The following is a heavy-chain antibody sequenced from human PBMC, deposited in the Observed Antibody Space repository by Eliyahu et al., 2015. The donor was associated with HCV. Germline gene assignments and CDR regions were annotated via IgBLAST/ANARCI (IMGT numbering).Heavy chain of an antibody. Sequence: EVQLVESGGGLVQPGGSLRLSCSASGFTFSSYAMHWVRQAPGKGLEYVSGISSTGGSTYYADSVKGRFTISRDNSKNTLYLQMSSLRAEDTAVYYCVKQQIAAAGLGAFDIWGQGTMVTVSS. CDR2: ISSTGGST. CDR3: VKQQIAAAGLGAFDI. D-gene: IGHD6-13*01. J-gene: IGHJ3*02. V-gene: IGHV3-64D*08. CDR1: GFTFSSYA.